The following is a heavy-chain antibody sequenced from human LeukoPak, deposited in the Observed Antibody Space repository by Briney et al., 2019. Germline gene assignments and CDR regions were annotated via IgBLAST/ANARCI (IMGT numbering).Heavy chain of an antibody. CDR1: GFTFSSYS. D-gene: IGHD2-15*01. CDR2: ISSSSSTI. J-gene: IGHJ4*02. V-gene: IGHV3-48*01. Sequence: GGSLRLSCAASGFTFSSYSMNWVRQAPGKGLEWVSYISSSSSTIYYADSVKGRFTISRDNAKNSLYLQMNSLRAEDTAVYYCARDRYGYCSGGSCSHFDYWGQGTLVTVSS. CDR3: ARDRYGYCSGGSCSHFDY.